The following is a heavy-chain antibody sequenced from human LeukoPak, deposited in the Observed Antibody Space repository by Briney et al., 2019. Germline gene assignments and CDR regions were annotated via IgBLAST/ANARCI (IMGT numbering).Heavy chain of an antibody. CDR1: GFTFSSYE. V-gene: IGHV3-48*03. J-gene: IGHJ6*04. CDR2: ISSSGSTI. D-gene: IGHD3-10*02. Sequence: GGSLRLSCAASGFTFSSYEMNWVRQAPGKGLEWVSYISSSGSTIYYADSVRGRFTISRDNSKNTLYLQMNSLRAEDTAVYFCAELGITMIGGVWGKGTTVTISS. CDR3: AELGITMIGGV.